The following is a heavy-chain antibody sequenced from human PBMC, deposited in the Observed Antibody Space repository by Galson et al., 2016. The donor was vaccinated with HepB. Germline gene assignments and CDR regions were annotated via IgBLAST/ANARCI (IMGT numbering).Heavy chain of an antibody. D-gene: IGHD4/OR15-4a*01. CDR3: ARGLTEEVGYFDN. V-gene: IGHV3-30-3*01. CDR1: GFTFSGSA. J-gene: IGHJ4*02. Sequence: SLRLSCAASGFTFSGSAMHWVRQAPGKGLEWVAVISYDGSNKYYADSVKGRFTISRDNSKNTLYLQINSLRAEDTAVYYCARGLTEEVGYFDNWGQGTLVTVSS. CDR2: ISYDGSNK.